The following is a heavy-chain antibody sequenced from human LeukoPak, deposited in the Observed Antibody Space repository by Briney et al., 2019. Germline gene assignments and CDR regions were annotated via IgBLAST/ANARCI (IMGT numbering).Heavy chain of an antibody. Sequence: SETLSLTCTVSSGSISSKNYYWGWIRQPPGKGLEWIGSIYYSGSTYYNPSLRSRVTISVDTSKNQFSLKSSSVTAADTAVYYCARAYYDYVWGTYYDAFDIWGQGTMVTVSS. V-gene: IGHV4-39*07. D-gene: IGHD3-16*01. J-gene: IGHJ3*02. CDR1: SGSISSKNYY. CDR3: ARAYYDYVWGTYYDAFDI. CDR2: IYYSGST.